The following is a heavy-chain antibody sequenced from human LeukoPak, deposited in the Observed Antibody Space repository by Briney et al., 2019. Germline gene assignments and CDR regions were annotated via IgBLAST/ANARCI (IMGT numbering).Heavy chain of an antibody. V-gene: IGHV3-30*18. Sequence: GGSLRLSCAASGFTFSSYGMHWVRQAPGKGLEWVAVISYDGSNKYYADSVKGRFTISRDNSKNTLYLQMNSLRAEDTAVYYCAKDRRQQPGATYFDYWGQGTPVTVSS. J-gene: IGHJ4*02. CDR3: AKDRRQQPGATYFDY. D-gene: IGHD6-13*01. CDR1: GFTFSSYG. CDR2: ISYDGSNK.